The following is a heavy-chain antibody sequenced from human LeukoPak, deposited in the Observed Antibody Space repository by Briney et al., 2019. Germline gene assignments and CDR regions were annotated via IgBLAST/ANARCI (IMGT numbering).Heavy chain of an antibody. V-gene: IGHV4-59*08. J-gene: IGHJ4*02. CDR2: IKYCGST. Sequence: PSQSLSLTCMVSGDCIGTDYSGCIRQSPRKGLGWVGYIKYCGSTEHNPFLKSRVPITVNRSKKQVPLKTKPVAPGDPAVYYCARLDCISDKCYSYWGLGTMVTVCS. CDR3: ARLDCISDKCYSY. CDR1: GDCIGTDY. D-gene: IGHD2-15*01.